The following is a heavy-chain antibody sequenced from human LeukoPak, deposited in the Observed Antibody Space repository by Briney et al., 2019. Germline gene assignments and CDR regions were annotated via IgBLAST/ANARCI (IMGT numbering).Heavy chain of an antibody. D-gene: IGHD4-17*01. CDR2: IYYSGST. CDR1: GGSISSYY. V-gene: IGHV4-59*01. Sequence: PSKTLSLTCTVSGGSISSYYWSWIRQPPGKGLEWIGYIYYSGSTNYNPSLKSRVTISVDTSKNQFSLKLSSVTAADTAVYYCANGDYGMAFDYWGQGTLVTVSS. J-gene: IGHJ4*02. CDR3: ANGDYGMAFDY.